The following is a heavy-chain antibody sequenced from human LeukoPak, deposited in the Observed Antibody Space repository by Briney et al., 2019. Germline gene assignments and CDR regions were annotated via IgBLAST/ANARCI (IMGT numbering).Heavy chain of an antibody. D-gene: IGHD3-16*01. CDR3: ARVGTFGMLGYFDY. CDR1: GFTFSSYE. J-gene: IGHJ4*02. V-gene: IGHV3-48*03. CDR2: ISSSGSTI. Sequence: SLRVSCAASGFTFSSYEMNWVRQAPGQGLDWISYISSSGSTIYYADSVKGRFTISRDNAKNSLYLQMNSLRAEDTAVYYCARVGTFGMLGYFDYWGQGTLVTVSS.